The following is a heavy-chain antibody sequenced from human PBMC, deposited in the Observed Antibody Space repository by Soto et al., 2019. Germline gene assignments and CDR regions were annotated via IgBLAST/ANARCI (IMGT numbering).Heavy chain of an antibody. CDR2: IKQDGSEK. CDR1: GFTFSSYW. J-gene: IGHJ6*02. Sequence: LRLSCAASGFTFSSYWMSWVRQAPGKGLEWVANIKQDGSEKYYVDSVKGRFTISRDNAKNSLYLQMNSLRAEDTAVYYCARDPESDSYYYYYYGMDVWGQGTTVTVSS. CDR3: ARDPESDSYYYYYYGMDV. V-gene: IGHV3-7*03. D-gene: IGHD2-21*02.